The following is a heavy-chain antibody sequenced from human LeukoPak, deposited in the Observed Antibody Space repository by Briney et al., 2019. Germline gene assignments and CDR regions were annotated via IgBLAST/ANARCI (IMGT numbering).Heavy chain of an antibody. CDR2: ISGSGGST. D-gene: IGHD3-22*01. CDR1: GFTFSSYA. J-gene: IGHJ4*02. CDR3: AKDSPPSDDYYDSSGYYPFDY. V-gene: IGHV3-23*01. Sequence: GGSLRLSCAASGFTFSSYAMSWVRQAPGKGLEWVSAISGSGGSTYYADSVKGRFTISRDSSKNTLYLQMNSLRAEDTAVYYCAKDSPPSDDYYDSSGYYPFDYWGQGALVTVSS.